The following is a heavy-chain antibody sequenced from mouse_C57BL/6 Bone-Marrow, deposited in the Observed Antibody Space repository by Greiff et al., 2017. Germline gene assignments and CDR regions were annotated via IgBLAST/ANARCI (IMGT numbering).Heavy chain of an antibody. CDR3: AFGRRYFDV. V-gene: IGHV14-3*01. J-gene: IGHJ1*03. CDR1: GFNIKNTY. D-gene: IGHD2-12*01. Sequence: EVKLVESVAELVRPGASVKLSCTASGFNIKNTYMPWVKQRPEQGLEWIGRIDPANGNTKYAPKFQGKATITADTSSNTAYLQLSSLTSEDTAIYYCAFGRRYFDVWGTGTTVTVSS. CDR2: IDPANGNT.